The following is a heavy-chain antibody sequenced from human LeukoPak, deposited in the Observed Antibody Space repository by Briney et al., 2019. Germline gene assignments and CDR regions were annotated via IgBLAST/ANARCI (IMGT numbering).Heavy chain of an antibody. J-gene: IGHJ4*02. V-gene: IGHV3-23*01. Sequence: TGGSLRLSCAASGFIFNNYAMSWVRQAPGKGLEWVSAISGSGGSTDHADSVKGRCTISRDNSKNTLYLQMNSLRAEDTAVYYCAKVFVGGHYSSSWYGYFDCWGQGTLVTVSS. CDR2: ISGSGGST. CDR1: GFIFNNYA. D-gene: IGHD6-13*01. CDR3: AKVFVGGHYSSSWYGYFDC.